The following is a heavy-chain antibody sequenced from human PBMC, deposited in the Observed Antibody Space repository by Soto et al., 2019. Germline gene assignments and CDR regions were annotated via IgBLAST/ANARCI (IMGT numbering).Heavy chain of an antibody. J-gene: IGHJ6*02. CDR2: ISSSSSYI. CDR3: ARGRWDIVVVPAAIGGYYYGMDV. D-gene: IGHD2-2*02. V-gene: IGHV3-21*01. Sequence: GGSLRLSCAASGFTFSSYSMNWVRQAPGKGLEWVSSISSSSSYIYYADSVKGRFTISRDNAKNSLYLQMNSLRAEDTAVYYCARGRWDIVVVPAAIGGYYYGMDVWGQGTTVTSP. CDR1: GFTFSSYS.